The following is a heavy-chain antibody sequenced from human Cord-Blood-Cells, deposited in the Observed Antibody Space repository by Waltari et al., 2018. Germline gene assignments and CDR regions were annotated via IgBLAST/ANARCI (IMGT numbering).Heavy chain of an antibody. V-gene: IGHV3-53*01. CDR3: ARDLPSRDYKGDY. CDR1: GFTVSSNY. Sequence: EVQLVESGGGLIQPGGSLRLSCAASGFTVSSNYMSWVRQAPGKGLEWVSVIYRGGSTYYADSEKGRFTISRDNSKNTLYLQMNSLRAEDTAVYYCARDLPSRDYKGDYWGQGTLVTVSS. D-gene: IGHD1-20*01. CDR2: IYRGGST. J-gene: IGHJ4*02.